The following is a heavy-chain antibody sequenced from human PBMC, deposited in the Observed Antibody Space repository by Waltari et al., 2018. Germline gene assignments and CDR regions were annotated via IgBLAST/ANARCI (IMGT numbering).Heavy chain of an antibody. D-gene: IGHD4-17*01. CDR1: GYPFTGYY. V-gene: IGHV1-2*02. CDR2: INPNSGGT. CDR3: ARRADYGDYVDAFDI. Sequence: QVQLVQPGAEVKKPGASVKVSCKASGYPFTGYYMHWVRQAPGQGLEWMGWINPNSGGTNYAQKFQGRVTMTRDTSISTAYMELSRLRSDDTAVYYCARRADYGDYVDAFDIWGQGTMVTVSS. J-gene: IGHJ3*02.